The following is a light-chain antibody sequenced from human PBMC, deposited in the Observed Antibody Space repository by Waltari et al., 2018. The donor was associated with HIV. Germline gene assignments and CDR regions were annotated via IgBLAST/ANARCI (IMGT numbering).Light chain of an antibody. Sequence: QSALTQPRSVSGSPGQSVTISCTGTSSDVGDYNYVPWFQPHPGKVPKLLIYEVSNRPSGVSYRFSGSKSGNTASLTISGLQAEDEADYYCASYTSTSARVFGGGTKVTVL. J-gene: IGLJ3*02. CDR1: SSDVGDYNY. CDR3: ASYTSTSARV. V-gene: IGLV2-14*01. CDR2: EVS.